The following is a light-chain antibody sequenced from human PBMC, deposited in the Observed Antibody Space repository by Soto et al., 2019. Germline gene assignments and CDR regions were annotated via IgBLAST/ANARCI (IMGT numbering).Light chain of an antibody. J-gene: IGLJ3*02. CDR2: DDS. Sequence: SYELTQPPSVSVAPGQTASITCGGNTIGSETVHWYQQKPGQGPVLVVYDDSDRPSRIPERFSGSNSGNTATLTITRVEAGDEADYYCQVWDRNSHHRLFGGGTKVTVL. V-gene: IGLV3-21*02. CDR3: QVWDRNSHHRL. CDR1: TIGSET.